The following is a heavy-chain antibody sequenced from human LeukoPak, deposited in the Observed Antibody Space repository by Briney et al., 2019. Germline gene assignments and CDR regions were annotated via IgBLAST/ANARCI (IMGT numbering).Heavy chain of an antibody. CDR1: GYTFTIYY. CDR2: INPSGGST. Sequence: ASVTVSFTASGYTFTIYYMHWVRQAPGQGLEWMGIINPSGGSTSYAQKFQGRVTMTRDTSTSTVYMELSSLRSEDTAVYFCARGDYGDYLHWFDPWGEGTLITVSS. D-gene: IGHD4-17*01. J-gene: IGHJ5*02. V-gene: IGHV1-46*01. CDR3: ARGDYGDYLHWFDP.